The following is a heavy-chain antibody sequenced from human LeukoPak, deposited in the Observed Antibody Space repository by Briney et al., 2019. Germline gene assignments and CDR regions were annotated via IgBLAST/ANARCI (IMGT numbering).Heavy chain of an antibody. CDR3: ASGYDFSSGSKRGFDN. D-gene: IGHD3-3*01. J-gene: IGHJ4*02. CDR2: ISSGSSDI. CDR1: GFFFSDYG. V-gene: IGHV3-48*01. Sequence: GGSLRLSCAASGFFFSDYGMNWVRQAQGKGLEWISYISSGSSDIFYADSVKGRFAISRDNAKTSLFLQMSRLRGEDTAVYYCASGYDFSSGSKRGFDNWGQGTLVTVSS.